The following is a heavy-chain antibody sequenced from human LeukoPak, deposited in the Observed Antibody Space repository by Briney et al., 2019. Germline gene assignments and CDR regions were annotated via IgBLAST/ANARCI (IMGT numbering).Heavy chain of an antibody. Sequence: ASVKVSCKASGYTFTSYAMNWVRQAPGQGLEWMGWINTNTGNPTYAQGFTGRFVFSLDTSVSTAYLQISSLKAEDTAVYYCARAYSSGWVPGGAFDIWGQGTMVTVSS. CDR3: ARAYSSGWVPGGAFDI. D-gene: IGHD6-19*01. CDR2: INTNTGNP. V-gene: IGHV7-4-1*02. CDR1: GYTFTSYA. J-gene: IGHJ3*02.